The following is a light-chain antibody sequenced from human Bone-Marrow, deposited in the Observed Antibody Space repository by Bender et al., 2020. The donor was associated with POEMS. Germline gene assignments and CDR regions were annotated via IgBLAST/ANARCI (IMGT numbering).Light chain of an antibody. CDR1: KLGGKY. V-gene: IGLV3-1*01. J-gene: IGLJ3*02. CDR3: CSYAGTYTWV. Sequence: SYALTQPPSVSVSPGQTAIITCSGDKLGGKYASWYQQKPGQSPVVVIYHDRQRPSGVPVRFSGSKSGNTASLTISGLQAEDEADYYCCSYAGTYTWVFGGGTKLTVL. CDR2: HDR.